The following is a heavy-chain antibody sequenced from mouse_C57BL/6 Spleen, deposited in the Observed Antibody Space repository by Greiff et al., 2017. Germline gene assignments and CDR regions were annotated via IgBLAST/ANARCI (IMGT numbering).Heavy chain of an antibody. D-gene: IGHD2-4*01. Sequence: EVQGVESGGDLVKPGGSLKLSCAASGFTFSSYGMSWVRQTPDKRLEWVATISSGGSYTYYPDSVKGRFTISRDNAKNTLYLQMSSLKSEDTAMYYCAGYDYGVVYWGQGTLVTVSA. V-gene: IGHV5-6*01. CDR2: ISSGGSYT. J-gene: IGHJ3*01. CDR1: GFTFSSYG. CDR3: AGYDYGVVY.